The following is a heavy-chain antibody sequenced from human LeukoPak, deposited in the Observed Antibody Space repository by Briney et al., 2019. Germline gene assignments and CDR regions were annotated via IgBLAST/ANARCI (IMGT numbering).Heavy chain of an antibody. V-gene: IGHV3-11*04. CDR1: GFTFSDYY. Sequence: GGSLRLSCAASGFTFSDYYMSWIRQAPGKGLEWVSSISSSDNTIYYTDSVKGRFAISRDNAKNSLYLQMKSLRAEDTAVYYCARGFYTYDQWVQGTLVTVSS. CDR3: ARGFYTYDQ. D-gene: IGHD5-24*01. J-gene: IGHJ5*02. CDR2: ISSSDNTI.